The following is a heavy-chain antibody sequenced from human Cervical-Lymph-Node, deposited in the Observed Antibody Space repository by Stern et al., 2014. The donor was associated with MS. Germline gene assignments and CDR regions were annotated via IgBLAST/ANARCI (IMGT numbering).Heavy chain of an antibody. V-gene: IGHV4-39*02. J-gene: IGHJ2*01. CDR2: VYYSGIT. Sequence: VQLVESGPGLVKPSETLSLTCTVSGGSITNRDYWGWIRQSPGKGLEWIGSVYYSGITYYRPSLKSRATLALDTFRDPFFLRLPSLTATDTAVYFCARGVTAVTNYVPNWCFDLWGRGTLVTVSS. CDR3: ARGVTAVTNYVPNWCFDL. D-gene: IGHD4-11*01. CDR1: GGSITNRDY.